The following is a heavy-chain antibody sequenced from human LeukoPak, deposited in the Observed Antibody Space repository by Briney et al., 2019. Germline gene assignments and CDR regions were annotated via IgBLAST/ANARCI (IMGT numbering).Heavy chain of an antibody. CDR2: ITGSGGST. J-gene: IGHJ2*01. D-gene: IGHD1-26*01. V-gene: IGHV3-23*01. CDR1: GFTFNNYA. CDR3: AKDRTVGASYWYFDL. Sequence: PGGSMRLSCAASGFTFNNYAMNWVRQAPGKGLEWVSAITGSGGSTYYADSVKGRFTISRDSSKNTLFLHMNTLRAEDTAIYYCAKDRTVGASYWYFDLWGRGTLVTVSS.